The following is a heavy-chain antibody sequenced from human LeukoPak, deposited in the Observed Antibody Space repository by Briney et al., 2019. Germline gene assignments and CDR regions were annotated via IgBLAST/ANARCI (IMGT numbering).Heavy chain of an antibody. V-gene: IGHV3-7*01. CDR3: AREGRVVIVPAT. CDR2: IKKDGSEK. Sequence: PGGSLRLSCAASGFTFSSYWMSWVRQAPGKGLEWVANIKKDGSEKNYVDSVKGRFTISRDNAKSSLYLHMNSLRVEDTAVYYCAREGRVVIVPATWGQGALVTVSS. CDR1: GFTFSSYW. J-gene: IGHJ4*02. D-gene: IGHD2-2*01.